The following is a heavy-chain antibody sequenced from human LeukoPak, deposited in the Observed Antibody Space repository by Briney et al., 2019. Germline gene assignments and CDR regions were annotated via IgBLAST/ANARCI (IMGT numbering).Heavy chain of an antibody. CDR3: ARGKRATVTTGFDY. CDR2: ISSSSSYI. V-gene: IGHV3-21*01. Sequence: GGSLRLSCAASGFTFSSYSMNWVRQAPGKGLEWVSSISSSSSYIYYADSVKGRFTISRDNAKNSLYLQMNSLRAEDTAVYCCARGKRATVTTGFDYWGQGTLVTVSS. J-gene: IGHJ4*02. CDR1: GFTFSSYS. D-gene: IGHD4-11*01.